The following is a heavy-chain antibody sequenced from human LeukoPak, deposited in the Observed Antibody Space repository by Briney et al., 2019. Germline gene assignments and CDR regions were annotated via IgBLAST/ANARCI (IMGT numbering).Heavy chain of an antibody. D-gene: IGHD3-22*01. V-gene: IGHV4-59*01. J-gene: IGHJ4*02. CDR2: IYYSGST. Sequence: SETLSLTCTVSGGSISIYYWSWIRQPPGKGLEWIGYIYYSGSTNYNPSLKSRVTISVDTSKNQFSLKLSSVTAADTAVYYCARAPLDYYDSSGAFDYWGQGTLVTVSS. CDR1: GGSISIYY. CDR3: ARAPLDYYDSSGAFDY.